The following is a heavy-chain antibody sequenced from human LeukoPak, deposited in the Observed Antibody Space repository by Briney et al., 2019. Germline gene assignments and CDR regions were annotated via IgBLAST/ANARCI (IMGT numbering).Heavy chain of an antibody. CDR1: GFTFSHYG. Sequence: SGGSLRLSCAASGFTFSHYGFHWVRQAPGTGLEWVTVIWSDGTNKYYGDSVKGRFMIYRDDSQNTVYLQMNSLRAEDTAVYYCSKDAQRGFDYSNSLEYWGQGSLVTVSS. V-gene: IGHV3-33*06. CDR2: IWSDGTNK. CDR3: SKDAQRGFDYSNSLEY. D-gene: IGHD4-11*01. J-gene: IGHJ4*02.